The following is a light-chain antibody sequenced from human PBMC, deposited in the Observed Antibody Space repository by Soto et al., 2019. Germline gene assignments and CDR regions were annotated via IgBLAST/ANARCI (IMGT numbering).Light chain of an antibody. J-gene: IGLJ1*01. V-gene: IGLV2-14*01. CDR3: SSYTSSSTLEV. Sequence: QSVLNQPASVSGSPGQSITISFTGTSSDVGGYNYVSWYQQHPGKAPKLMIYEVSNRPSGVSNRFSGSKSGNTASLTISGLQAEDEADYYCSSYTSSSTLEVFGTGTKVTVL. CDR1: SSDVGGYNY. CDR2: EVS.